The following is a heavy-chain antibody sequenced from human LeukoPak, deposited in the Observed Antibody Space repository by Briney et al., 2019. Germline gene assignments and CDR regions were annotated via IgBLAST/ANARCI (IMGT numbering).Heavy chain of an antibody. CDR3: AKGIRYCSGGSCYRYYGMDV. J-gene: IGHJ6*02. CDR1: GFTFSSYG. Sequence: GGSLRLSCAASGFTFSSYGMHWVRQAPGKGLEWVAVISYDGSNKYYADSVKGRFTISRDNSKNTLYLQINSLRAEDTAVYYCAKGIRYCSGGSCYRYYGMDVWGQGTTVTVSS. D-gene: IGHD2-15*01. CDR2: ISYDGSNK. V-gene: IGHV3-30*18.